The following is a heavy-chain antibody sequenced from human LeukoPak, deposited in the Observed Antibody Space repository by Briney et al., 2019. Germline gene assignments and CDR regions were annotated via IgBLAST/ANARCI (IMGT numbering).Heavy chain of an antibody. D-gene: IGHD4-17*01. CDR1: GGSFSGYY. CDR3: ARFLYGDSASYFDK. Sequence: TLSLTCAVYGGSFSGYYWSWIRQPPGKALEWLALIDWDDNKYYNTSLKTRLTISKGTSKNQVVLTMINMDSVDTATYFCARFLYGDSASYFDKWGQGSLVIVSS. CDR2: IDWDDNK. J-gene: IGHJ4*02. V-gene: IGHV2-70*01.